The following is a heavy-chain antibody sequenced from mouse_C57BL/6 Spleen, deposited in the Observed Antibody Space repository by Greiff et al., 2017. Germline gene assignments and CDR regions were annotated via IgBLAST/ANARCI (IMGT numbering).Heavy chain of an antibody. D-gene: IGHD3-1*01. Sequence: EVMLVESGGGLVKPGGSLKLSCAASGFTFSDYGMHWVRQAPEKGLEWVAYISSGSSTIYYADTVKGRFTISRDNAKNTLFLQMTSLRSEDTAMYYCARNSEAMDYWGQGTSVTVSS. V-gene: IGHV5-17*01. CDR3: ARNSEAMDY. CDR2: ISSGSSTI. CDR1: GFTFSDYG. J-gene: IGHJ4*01.